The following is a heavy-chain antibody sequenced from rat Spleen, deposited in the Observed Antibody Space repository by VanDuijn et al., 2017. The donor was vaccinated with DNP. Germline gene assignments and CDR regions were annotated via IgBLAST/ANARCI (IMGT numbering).Heavy chain of an antibody. CDR2: ITNTGGNI. CDR1: GFTFSDYY. J-gene: IGHJ3*01. CDR3: ARQDPLLLTLFTY. D-gene: IGHD1-1*01. Sequence: EVLLVESDGGLVQPGRSLKLSCAVSGFTFSDYYMAWVRQAPGRGLEWVASITNTGGNIYYPDSVKGRFTISRDNAKSTLYLQMDSLRSEDTATYYCARQDPLLLTLFTYWGQGTLVTVSS. V-gene: IGHV5-25*01.